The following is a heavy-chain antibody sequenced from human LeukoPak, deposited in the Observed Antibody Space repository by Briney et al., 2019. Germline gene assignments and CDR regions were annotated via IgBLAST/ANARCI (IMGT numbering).Heavy chain of an antibody. CDR2: IWYDGTSK. V-gene: IGHV3-33*01. D-gene: IGHD4-23*01. Sequence: GGSLRLSCTASGLTLSTYGMHWVRQAPGEGLEWVAVIWYDGTSKYYSDSVQGRFTISRDTSKNTVYIQMNSLRAEDTAVYYCARARLHYGGNSFDYWGQGTLVTVSS. J-gene: IGHJ4*02. CDR3: ARARLHYGGNSFDY. CDR1: GLTLSTYG.